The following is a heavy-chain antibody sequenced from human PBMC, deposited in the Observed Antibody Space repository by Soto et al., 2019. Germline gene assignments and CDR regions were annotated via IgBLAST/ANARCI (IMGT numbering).Heavy chain of an antibody. D-gene: IGHD3-16*01. CDR3: VRWGTTGGLDV. CDR2: TSYDGSGK. Sequence: QVHLVESGGGVVQPGTSLRVSCVGSGFTFRSYVLHWVGRAPGKGLEWVALTSYDGSGKYYGDSVRGRFTISRDNSRNTVDLQMDSLRLEDTALYYCVRWGTTGGLDVWGQGTLVSVSS. J-gene: IGHJ1*01. CDR1: GFTFRSYV. V-gene: IGHV3-30*04.